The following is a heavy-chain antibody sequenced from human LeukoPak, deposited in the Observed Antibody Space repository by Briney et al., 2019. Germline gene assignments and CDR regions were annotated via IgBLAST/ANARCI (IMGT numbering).Heavy chain of an antibody. CDR3: AVPNRSGTYDGVFAY. Sequence: SETLSLTCTVSGGSISSSSYYWGWIRQPPGKGLEWIGSIYYSGSTYYNPSLKSRVTISVDTSKNQFSLRLSSVTSADTAVCYCAVPNRSGTYDGVFAYWGQGTLVTVSS. D-gene: IGHD3-10*01. CDR2: IYYSGST. V-gene: IGHV4-39*01. J-gene: IGHJ4*02. CDR1: GGSISSSSYY.